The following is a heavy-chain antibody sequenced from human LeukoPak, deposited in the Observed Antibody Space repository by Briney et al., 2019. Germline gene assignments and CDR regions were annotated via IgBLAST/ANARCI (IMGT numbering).Heavy chain of an antibody. CDR1: GYSFTAYW. J-gene: IGHJ4*02. D-gene: IGHD3-9*01. CDR3: SRLGGPILTAYRPGEFVS. CDR2: IYPDDSDT. Sequence: GESLKISCKASGYSFTAYWIGWVRQMPGKGLEWMGIIYPDDSDTRYSPSFEGQVTFSVDKSISTAYLQWSSLKASDTAMYYCSRLGGPILTAYRPGEFVSWGQGTLLTVSS. V-gene: IGHV5-51*01.